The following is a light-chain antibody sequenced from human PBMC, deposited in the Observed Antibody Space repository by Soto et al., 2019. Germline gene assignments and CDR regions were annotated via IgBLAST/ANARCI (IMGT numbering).Light chain of an antibody. J-gene: IGLJ2*01. V-gene: IGLV1-36*01. CDR2: SDD. CDR1: SSNIGNNA. Sequence: QSVLTQPPSVSEAPRQRVTISCSGGSSNIGNNAVSWYQQLPGKAPKLLIYSDDLLPSGVSDRFSGSKSGTSASLAISGLQSEDEADYYCAAWDHSLKGVVFGGGTKLTVL. CDR3: AAWDHSLKGVV.